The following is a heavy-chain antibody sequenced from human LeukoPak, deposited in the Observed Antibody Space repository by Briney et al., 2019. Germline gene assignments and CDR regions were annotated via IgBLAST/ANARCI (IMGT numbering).Heavy chain of an antibody. CDR3: ARDIYGSGHGWFDT. Sequence: SETQSLTCTVSHVSISTYYWSWIRQPPGKGLEWMGYIHYSGSTNYNPSLKSRVTISVDTSKRQLSLMLRSVTAADTAVYYCARDIYGSGHGWFDTWGQGRLVTVSS. CDR1: HVSISTYY. J-gene: IGHJ5*02. V-gene: IGHV4-59*01. D-gene: IGHD3-10*01. CDR2: IHYSGST.